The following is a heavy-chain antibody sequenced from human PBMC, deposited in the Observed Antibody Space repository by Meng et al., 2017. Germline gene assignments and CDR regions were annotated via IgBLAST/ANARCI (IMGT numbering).Heavy chain of an antibody. CDR2: ISWNSGSI. J-gene: IGHJ3*02. V-gene: IGHV3-9*01. Sequence: SLKIFCAASGFTFDDYAMHWVRQAPGKGLEWVSGISWNSGSIGYADSVKGRFTISRDNAKNSLYLQMNSLRAEDTALYYCAKDDVFDIWGQGTMVTVSS. CDR3: AKDDVFDI. CDR1: GFTFDDYA.